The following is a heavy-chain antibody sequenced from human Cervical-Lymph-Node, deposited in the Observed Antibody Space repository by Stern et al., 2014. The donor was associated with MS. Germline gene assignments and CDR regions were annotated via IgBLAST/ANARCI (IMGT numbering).Heavy chain of an antibody. CDR2: ISGSGIAT. D-gene: IGHD3-10*01. J-gene: IGHJ4*02. Sequence: EVQLLESGGGLVQPGWSLRLSCAASGFTFSSYAMSWVRQAPGKGLEWLSAISGSGIATYYAGSVKGRVTIFRDKSKNTLYLQMNSLRAEDTAVYYCAKNPLPRYASGTYFDFWGQGNLVTVSS. CDR3: AKNPLPRYASGTYFDF. V-gene: IGHV3-23*01. CDR1: GFTFSSYA.